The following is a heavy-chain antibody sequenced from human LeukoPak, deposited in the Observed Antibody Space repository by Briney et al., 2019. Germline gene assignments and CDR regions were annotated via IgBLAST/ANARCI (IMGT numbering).Heavy chain of an antibody. CDR3: ARDRYTSGWYLMDL. CDR1: GGSISSYS. CDR2: IYTSGTT. D-gene: IGHD6-19*01. V-gene: IGHV4-4*07. J-gene: IGHJ6*04. Sequence: SETLSLTCTVSGGSISSYSWSWIRQTAGEGLEWIGRIYTSGTTTYSPPLRSRVTMSVDKSKNHFSLRLTSVTAADTAVYYCARDRYTSGWYLMDLWGKGTTVTVSS.